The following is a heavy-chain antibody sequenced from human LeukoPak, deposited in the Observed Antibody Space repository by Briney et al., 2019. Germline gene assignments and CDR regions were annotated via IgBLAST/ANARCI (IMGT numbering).Heavy chain of an antibody. Sequence: PGGSLRLSCVASRFNFRKYVMTWVRQAPGRGLEWGSRITVDDEDPFYAESLRSGFTISRDDSMNRLFLQMDSLRAEDTAVYFCAKDHYCQSGLDVWGQGTTVIVSS. CDR3: AKDHYCQSGLDV. CDR2: ITVDDEDP. D-gene: IGHD2/OR15-2a*01. V-gene: IGHV3-23*01. CDR1: RFNFRKYV. J-gene: IGHJ6*02.